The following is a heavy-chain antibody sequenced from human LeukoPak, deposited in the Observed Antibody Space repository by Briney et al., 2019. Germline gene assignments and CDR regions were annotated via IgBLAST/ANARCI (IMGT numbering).Heavy chain of an antibody. Sequence: NPSETLSLTCTVSGGSISSSSYYWGWIRQPPGKGLEWIGSIYYSGSTYYNPSLKSRVTISVDTSKNQFSLKLSSVTAADTAVYYCARRVTQVGFDYWGQGTLVTVSS. CDR3: ARRVTQVGFDY. V-gene: IGHV4-39*01. CDR2: IYYSGST. CDR1: GGSISSSSYY. J-gene: IGHJ4*02. D-gene: IGHD5-18*01.